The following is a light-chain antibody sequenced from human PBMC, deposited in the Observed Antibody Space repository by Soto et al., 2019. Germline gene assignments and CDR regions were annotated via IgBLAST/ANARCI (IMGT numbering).Light chain of an antibody. Sequence: QSALTQPPSASGSPGQSVTISCTGTSSDVGGYDYVSWYQQQTGKAPKLIIYEVSNRPSGVPDRFSGSKSGNTASLTVSGVQAEDEADCYCSAYACISHVIFGAGTKLTVL. J-gene: IGLJ2*01. CDR3: SAYACISHVI. V-gene: IGLV2-8*01. CDR1: SSDVGGYDY. CDR2: EVS.